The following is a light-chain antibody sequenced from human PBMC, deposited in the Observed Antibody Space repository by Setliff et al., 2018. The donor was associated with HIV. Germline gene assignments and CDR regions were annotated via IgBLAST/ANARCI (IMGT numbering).Light chain of an antibody. CDR2: DNN. J-gene: IGLJ1*01. CDR3: AAWDATLNGFV. V-gene: IGLV1-44*01. Sequence: QSVLTQPPSASGTPGQRVTISCSGSSSNIGTNAVNWYQQLPGTAPKVLIYDNNQRPSGVPDRVPGSKSGTSASLAISGLQSDDEADYYCAAWDATLNGFVFGTGTKV. CDR1: SSNIGTNA.